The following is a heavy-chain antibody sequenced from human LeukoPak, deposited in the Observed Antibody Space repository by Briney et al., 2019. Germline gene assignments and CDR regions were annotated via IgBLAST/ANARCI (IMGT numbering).Heavy chain of an antibody. J-gene: IGHJ2*01. D-gene: IGHD6-6*01. V-gene: IGHV1-2*02. CDR3: VRPLTTSGSSFDL. CDR2: INPNSGGT. CDR1: GYTFTGYY. Sequence: GASVKVSCKASGYTFTGYYIHWVRQAPGQGLEWMGWINPNSGGTNYAQKFQDRVTMTRDTSISTAYMELSRLKSDDTAVYYCVRPLTTSGSSFDLWGRGNLVTVSS.